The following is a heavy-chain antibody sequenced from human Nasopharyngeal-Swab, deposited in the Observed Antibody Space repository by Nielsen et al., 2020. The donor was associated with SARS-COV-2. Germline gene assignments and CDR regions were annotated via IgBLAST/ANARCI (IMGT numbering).Heavy chain of an antibody. CDR2: IKQDGSEK. D-gene: IGHD1-20*01. Sequence: GESLKISCAASGFTFSSYWMSWVRQAPGKGLEWVANIKQDGSEKYYVDSVKGRFTISRDNSKNTVYLQVNSLRAEDTAVYYCAKRYNWNPRENYFDYWGQGTLVTVSS. CDR1: GFTFSSYW. J-gene: IGHJ4*02. CDR3: AKRYNWNPRENYFDY. V-gene: IGHV3-7*03.